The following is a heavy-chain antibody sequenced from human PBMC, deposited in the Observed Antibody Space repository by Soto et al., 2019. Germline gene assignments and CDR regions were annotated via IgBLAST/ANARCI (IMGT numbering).Heavy chain of an antibody. CDR2: ISGSGGST. CDR1: GFTFSSYA. V-gene: IGHV3-23*01. D-gene: IGHD3-16*01. J-gene: IGHJ4*02. CDR3: ARRGRGSYYDY. Sequence: EVQLLESGGGLVQPGGSLRLSCAASGFTFSSYAMSWVRQAPGKGLEWVSAISGSGGSTYYADSVKGRFTISRDNSQNTVYLQMNSLRGEDTAVYYCARRGRGSYYDYWGQGTLVTVAA.